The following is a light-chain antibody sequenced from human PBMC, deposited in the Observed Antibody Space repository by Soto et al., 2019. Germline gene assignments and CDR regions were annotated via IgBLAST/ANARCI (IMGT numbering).Light chain of an antibody. CDR3: QHYNSYPWT. J-gene: IGKJ1*01. V-gene: IGKV2-40*01. CDR2: KAS. CDR1: QSLLDSDDGKTY. Sequence: DIVMTQTPLSLPVTPGEPASISCRSSQSLLDSDDGKTYLDWYLQRPGQSPQLLIHKASHLESGVPSRFSGSGSGTEFTLTISSLQPGDYATYYCQHYNSYPWTFGQGTKVDIK.